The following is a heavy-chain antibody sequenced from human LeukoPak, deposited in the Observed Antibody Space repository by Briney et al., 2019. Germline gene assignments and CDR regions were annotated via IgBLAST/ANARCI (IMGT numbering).Heavy chain of an antibody. J-gene: IGHJ4*02. CDR3: AGGPQIRESDY. CDR1: GFTYSSYW. V-gene: IGHV3-7*01. CDR2: IKLDGSEK. D-gene: IGHD3-10*01. Sequence: GGSLRLSCAASGFTYSSYWMSWVRQAPGKGLEWVANIKLDGSEKYYVDSVRGRFTISRDNAKNSLYLQMNSLRVEDTAVYFCAGGPQIRESDYWGQGTLVTVSS.